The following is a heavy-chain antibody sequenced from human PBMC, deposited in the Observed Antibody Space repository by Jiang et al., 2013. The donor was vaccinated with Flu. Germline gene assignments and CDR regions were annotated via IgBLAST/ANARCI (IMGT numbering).Heavy chain of an antibody. CDR3: ARLDGSDRDF. CDR2: IHTNTGSP. J-gene: IGHJ4*02. Sequence: QSGSELKRPGASVKISRQTSGYTFTSYSVNWVRQAPGQGLEWMGWIHTNTGSPTYAQDFTGRFVFSVDSSVSTAYLQISNLKAEDTAMFYCARLDGSDRDFWGQGTQVTVSS. CDR1: GYTFTSYS. V-gene: IGHV7-4-1*02. D-gene: IGHD6-25*01.